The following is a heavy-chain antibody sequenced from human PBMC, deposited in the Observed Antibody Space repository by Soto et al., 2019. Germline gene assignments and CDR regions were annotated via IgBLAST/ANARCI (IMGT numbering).Heavy chain of an antibody. CDR2: TYYSGST. J-gene: IGHJ6*02. V-gene: IGHV4-39*01. D-gene: IGHD3-10*02. Sequence: SETLSLTCTVSGGSISSSTYYWGWVRQPPGKGLEWIGSTYYSGSTYYNPSLQSRVTISVDTSKNQFSLKLSFVTAADTAVYYSPRPMYPSAWTGGMDVWGQGTTVTVSS. CDR1: GGSISSSTYY. CDR3: PRPMYPSAWTGGMDV.